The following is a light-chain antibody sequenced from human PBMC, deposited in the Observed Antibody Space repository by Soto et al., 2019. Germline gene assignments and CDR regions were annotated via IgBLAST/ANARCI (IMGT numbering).Light chain of an antibody. CDR2: EVS. CDR1: SSDVGGYNS. V-gene: IGLV2-14*01. Sequence: QSALTQPASVSGSPGQSITISCTGTSSDVGGYNSVSWYQQHPGKAPKLMIYEVSNRPSGVSNRFSGSKSGNTAYLTISGLQADDEADYSCSSYTSSSIDYVFGTGTKVTVL. J-gene: IGLJ1*01. CDR3: SSYTSSSIDYV.